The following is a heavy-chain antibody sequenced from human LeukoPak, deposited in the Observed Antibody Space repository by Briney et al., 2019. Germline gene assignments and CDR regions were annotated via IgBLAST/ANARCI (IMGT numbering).Heavy chain of an antibody. V-gene: IGHV1-2*02. CDR1: GYTFTGYY. CDR3: ARIGISARGTNFHH. J-gene: IGHJ1*01. Sequence: ASVKVSCKASGYTFTGYYMHWVRQAPGQGLEWMGWINPNSGGTNYAQKFQGRVTMTRDTSISTAYMELSRLRSDDTALYYCARIGISARGTNFHHWGQGTLVTVSS. D-gene: IGHD6-13*01. CDR2: INPNSGGT.